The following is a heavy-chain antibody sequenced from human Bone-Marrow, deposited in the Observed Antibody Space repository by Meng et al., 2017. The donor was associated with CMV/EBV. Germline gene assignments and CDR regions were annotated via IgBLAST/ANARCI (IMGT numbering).Heavy chain of an antibody. CDR2: ISSSGGII. V-gene: IGHV3-48*03. CDR3: ARGPRDNDFWSGFYTGIGYYAMDV. CDR1: GFTFSNYE. D-gene: IGHD3-3*01. Sequence: GESLKISCATSGFTFSNYEMNWVRQAPGRGLEWVSYISSSGGIIYYADSVKGRFTISKDNAKNSLFLEMNSLTAEDTAVYYCARGPRDNDFWSGFYTGIGYYAMDVWGQGTTVTVSS. J-gene: IGHJ6*02.